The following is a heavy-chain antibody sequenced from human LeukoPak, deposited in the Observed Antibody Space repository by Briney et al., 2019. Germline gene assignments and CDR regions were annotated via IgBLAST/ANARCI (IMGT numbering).Heavy chain of an antibody. CDR3: ARDDAATARASGMDV. V-gene: IGHV3-21*01. CDR2: ISESSTYI. D-gene: IGHD6-6*01. CDR1: GFTFSSDS. J-gene: IGHJ6*04. Sequence: GGSLRLSCVASGFTFSSDSMNWVRQAPGKGLEWVSYISESSTYIYYAKSVKGRFTISRDNAKNSLYLQMNSLRGEDTAVYYCARDDAATARASGMDVRGKGTTVTVSS.